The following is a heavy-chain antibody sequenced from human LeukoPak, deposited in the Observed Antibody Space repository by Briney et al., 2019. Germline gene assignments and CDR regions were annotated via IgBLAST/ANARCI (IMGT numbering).Heavy chain of an antibody. CDR1: GFTFSSYS. CDR2: ISSSSSTI. V-gene: IGHV3-48*01. Sequence: GGSLRLSCAASGFTFSSYSMNWVRQAPGKGLEWVSYISSSSSTIYYADSVKGRFTISRDNAKNSLYLQMNSLRAEDTAVYYCARDLSGRYSSGCSCGMDVWGQGTTVTVSS. J-gene: IGHJ6*02. CDR3: ARDLSGRYSSGCSCGMDV. D-gene: IGHD6-19*01.